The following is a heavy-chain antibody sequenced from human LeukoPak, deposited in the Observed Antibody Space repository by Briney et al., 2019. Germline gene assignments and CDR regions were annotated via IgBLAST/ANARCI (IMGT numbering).Heavy chain of an antibody. D-gene: IGHD3-3*01. CDR3: AKVGYYDFWSGYLDY. CDR1: GFTFSNYA. V-gene: IGHV3-30*04. CDR2: ISYDGSNK. Sequence: PGGSLRLACAASGFTFSNYAMHWVCQAPGKGLEGVASISYDGSNKYYADSVKGRFTISRDNSKNTLYLQMNSLRAEDTAVYYCAKVGYYDFWSGYLDYLGQGTLVTVSS. J-gene: IGHJ4*02.